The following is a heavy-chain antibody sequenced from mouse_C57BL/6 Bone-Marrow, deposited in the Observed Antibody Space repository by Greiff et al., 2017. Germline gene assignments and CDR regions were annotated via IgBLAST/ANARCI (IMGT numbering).Heavy chain of an antibody. D-gene: IGHD4-1*01. J-gene: IGHJ2*01. Sequence: QLQESGAELVRPGTSVKMSCKASGYTFTNYWIGWAKKRPGHGLEWIGDIYPGGGYTNYNEKSKGKATLTADKSSSTSYMQFSSMTSEDSAIYYCARTGTGFDYWGQGTTLTVSS. CDR3: ARTGTGFDY. CDR2: IYPGGGYT. CDR1: GYTFTNYW. V-gene: IGHV1-63*01.